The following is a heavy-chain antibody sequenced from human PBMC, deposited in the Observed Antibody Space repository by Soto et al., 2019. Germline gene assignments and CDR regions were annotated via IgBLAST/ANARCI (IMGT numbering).Heavy chain of an antibody. V-gene: IGHV3-23*01. CDR1: RFTFSSYG. D-gene: IGHD3-10*01. CDR3: AKGPYYYSAEPIDY. J-gene: IGHJ4*02. CDR2: INGGGGDT. Sequence: EVQLLESGGGLVQPGGSLRLSCAASRFTFSSYGMNWVRQAPGKGLEWVSGINGGGGDTYYADSVRGRFTISRDNSKNTLFLQMSSLKAEDTALYYCAKGPYYYSAEPIDYWGQGTLVTVSS.